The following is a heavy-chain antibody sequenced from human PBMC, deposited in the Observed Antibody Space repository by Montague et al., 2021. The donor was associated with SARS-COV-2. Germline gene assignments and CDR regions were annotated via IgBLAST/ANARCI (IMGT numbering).Heavy chain of an antibody. Sequence: SETLSLTCTVSGGSISSYYWSWIRQPPGKGLEWIGYIYYSGSTNXXPSLNSRVTISVDTSKNQFSLKLSSVTAADTAVYYCARGDVVVVAANDYYYGMDVWGQGTTVTVSS. D-gene: IGHD2-15*01. J-gene: IGHJ6*02. CDR3: ARGDVVVVAANDYYYGMDV. CDR1: GGSISSYY. CDR2: IYYSGST. V-gene: IGHV4-59*01.